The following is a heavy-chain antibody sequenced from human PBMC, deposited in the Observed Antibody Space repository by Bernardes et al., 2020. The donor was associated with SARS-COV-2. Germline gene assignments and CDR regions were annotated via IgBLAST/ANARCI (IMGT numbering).Heavy chain of an antibody. CDR2: IYNSGST. V-gene: IGHV4-61*03. CDR3: ARVDYDILTGFYRDV. D-gene: IGHD3-9*01. CDR1: GASVSSGSYY. J-gene: IGHJ4*02. Sequence: SETLSLTCTVSGASVSSGSYYWTWIRQPPGKGLEWIGYIYNSGSTNYNPSLKSRVTISLDTSKNHFSLKLISVTAADTAVYYCARVDYDILTGFYRDVWGQGTLVTVSS.